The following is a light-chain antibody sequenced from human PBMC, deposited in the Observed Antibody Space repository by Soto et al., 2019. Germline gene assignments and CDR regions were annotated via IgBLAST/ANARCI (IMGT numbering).Light chain of an antibody. CDR3: QQANSFLIT. CDR1: QSISIY. J-gene: IGKJ5*01. V-gene: IGKV1-39*01. CDR2: ASS. Sequence: DIQMTQSPSSLSASVGDRVTITCRTSQSISIYLNWYQQIPGKAPKLLIYASSNLHTGVPSRFSGSASGTDFTLTISSLQPEDSATYYCQQANSFLITFGQGTRLEIK.